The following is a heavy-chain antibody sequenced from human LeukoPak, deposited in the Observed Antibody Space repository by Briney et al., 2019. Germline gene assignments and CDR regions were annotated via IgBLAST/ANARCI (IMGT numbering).Heavy chain of an antibody. CDR2: INTYNGNT. D-gene: IGHD3-10*01. J-gene: IGHJ4*02. CDR1: GYNFISYA. CDR3: AREEYYGSGSYPHFDY. Sequence: ASVKVSCKASGYNFISYAMSWVRQAPGQGLEWMGWINTYNGNTNYAQNYQGRVTMTTDTSTSTAYMELRSLRSDDTAVYYCAREEYYGSGSYPHFDYWGQGTLVTVSS. V-gene: IGHV1-18*01.